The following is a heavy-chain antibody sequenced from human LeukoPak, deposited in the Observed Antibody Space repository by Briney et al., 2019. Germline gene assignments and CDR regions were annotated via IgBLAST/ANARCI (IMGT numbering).Heavy chain of an antibody. CDR2: ISYDGSNK. D-gene: IGHD5-18*01. CDR1: GFTFSSYG. Sequence: PGRSPRLSCAASGFTFSSYGMHWVRQAPGKGLEWVAVISYDGSNKYYADSVKGRFTISRDNSKNTLYLQMNSLRAEDTAVYYCAKGGYSYGLEYYFDYWGQGTLVTVSS. V-gene: IGHV3-30*18. CDR3: AKGGYSYGLEYYFDY. J-gene: IGHJ4*02.